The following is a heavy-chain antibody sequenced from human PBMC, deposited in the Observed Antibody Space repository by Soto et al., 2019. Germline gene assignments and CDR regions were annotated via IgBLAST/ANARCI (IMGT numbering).Heavy chain of an antibody. CDR2: VHPGDSET. CDR3: VNQGGPDTRDLIGY. V-gene: IGHV5-51*01. Sequence: ESLKISCRGSGYSFTTYWIGWVRQMSGKGLEWVGIVHPGDSETSYSSSFQGRVTISADRSINTAYLQWSSLQASDSGRYNCVNQGGPDTRDLIGYWGQG. CDR1: GYSFTTYW. D-gene: IGHD5-18*01. J-gene: IGHJ4*02.